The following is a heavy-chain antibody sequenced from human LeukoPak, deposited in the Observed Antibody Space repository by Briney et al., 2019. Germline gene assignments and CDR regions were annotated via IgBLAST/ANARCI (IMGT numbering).Heavy chain of an antibody. Sequence: GGSLRLSCAASGFTFSSYSMNWVRQAPGKGLEWVSYISSSSSTIYYADSVKGRFTISRDNAKNSLYLQMNSLRAEDTAVYYCARDRCSSTSCYRGNWFDPWGQGTLVTVSS. J-gene: IGHJ5*02. CDR2: ISSSSSTI. CDR1: GFTFSSYS. D-gene: IGHD2-2*02. V-gene: IGHV3-48*01. CDR3: ARDRCSSTSCYRGNWFDP.